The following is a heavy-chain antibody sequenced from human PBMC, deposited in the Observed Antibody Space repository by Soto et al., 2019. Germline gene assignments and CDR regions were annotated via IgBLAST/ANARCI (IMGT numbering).Heavy chain of an antibody. D-gene: IGHD1-1*01. CDR1: AFTFSDYA. V-gene: IGHV3-23*01. Sequence: PGGSLRLSCAASAFTFSDYAMNWVRQAPGKGLEWVSQITAGRNTYYADSVKGRFTISRDNSKNTLYLQMDSLRADDTAVYYCAKGPTATTTRADYWGQGILVTVSS. J-gene: IGHJ4*02. CDR2: ITAGRNT. CDR3: AKGPTATTTRADY.